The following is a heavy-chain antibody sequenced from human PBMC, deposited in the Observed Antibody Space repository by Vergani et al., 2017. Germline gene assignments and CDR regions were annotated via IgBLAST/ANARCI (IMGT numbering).Heavy chain of an antibody. J-gene: IGHJ3*01. D-gene: IGHD2-21*01. V-gene: IGHV4-61*02. CDR1: GGSISAGYYF. CDR3: ARRSCGYCGGKVHPLRTAFDV. CDR2: ISASGNA. Sequence: QVQLQASGPGRVKPSQTLALTCTMSGGSISAGYYFWSWIRQPAGKGLEWLGHISASGNASHSPSLKTRVSMSVDTSKNQFSLTVTSVTAADTAIYFCARRSCGYCGGKVHPLRTAFDVWGHGTVVTVFS.